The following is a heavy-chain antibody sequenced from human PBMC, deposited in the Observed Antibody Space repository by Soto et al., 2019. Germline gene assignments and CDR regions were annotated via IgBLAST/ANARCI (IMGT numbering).Heavy chain of an antibody. Sequence: QVQLVQSGAEVKKPGASVKVSCKASGYTFTSYGISWVRQAPGQGLEWMGWISAYNGNTNYAQKLQGRVTMTTDTYTSTDHMEQRSMRSDDTAVYYGARFTITGPSYYYYGMDFWGQGTTVTVSS. V-gene: IGHV1-18*04. CDR1: GYTFTSYG. CDR3: ARFTITGPSYYYYGMDF. J-gene: IGHJ6*02. CDR2: ISAYNGNT. D-gene: IGHD3-3*01.